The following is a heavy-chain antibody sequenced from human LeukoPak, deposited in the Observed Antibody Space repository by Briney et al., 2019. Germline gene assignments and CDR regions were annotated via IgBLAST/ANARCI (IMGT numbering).Heavy chain of an antibody. D-gene: IGHD2-2*01. Sequence: PGGSLRLSCAASGFTFSDYHMSWLRQAPGKGLEWVSYISSSGRTIYYADSVKARFTISRDNAKNSLYLQMNTLRAEDTAVYYCARVVVVPAAMSQSYYYYGMVVWGHGTTVTVSS. V-gene: IGHV3-11*01. CDR3: ARVVVVPAAMSQSYYYYGMVV. CDR2: ISSSGRTI. J-gene: IGHJ6*02. CDR1: GFTFSDYH.